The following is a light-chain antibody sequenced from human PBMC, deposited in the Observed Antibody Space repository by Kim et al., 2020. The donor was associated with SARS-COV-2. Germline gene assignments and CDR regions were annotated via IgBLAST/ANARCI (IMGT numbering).Light chain of an antibody. J-gene: IGLJ1*01. V-gene: IGLV1-44*01. Sequence: GRRINISCSGSPSNIGSNTVNWYQQTPGTAPKLLIHSHSERPSGVPDRFSGSKSGTSASLAISGLQSEDEADYFCASWDDKLYGFVFGSGTKVTVL. CDR1: PSNIGSNT. CDR2: SHS. CDR3: ASWDDKLYGFV.